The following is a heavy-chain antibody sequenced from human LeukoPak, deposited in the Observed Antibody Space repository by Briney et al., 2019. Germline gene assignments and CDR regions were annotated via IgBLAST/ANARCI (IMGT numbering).Heavy chain of an antibody. J-gene: IGHJ4*02. V-gene: IGHV1-2*02. Sequence: GASVKASCKASGYTFTGYYMHWVRQAPGQGLEWMGWINPNSGGTNYAQKFQGRVTMTRDTSISTAYMELSRLRSDDTAVYYCARGTYSYGPGGDYWGQGTLVTVSS. CDR2: INPNSGGT. CDR1: GYTFTGYY. CDR3: ARGTYSYGPGGDY. D-gene: IGHD5-18*01.